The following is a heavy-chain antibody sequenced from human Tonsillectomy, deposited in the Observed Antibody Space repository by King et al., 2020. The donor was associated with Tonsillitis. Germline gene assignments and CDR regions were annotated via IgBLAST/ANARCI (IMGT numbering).Heavy chain of an antibody. CDR3: ARVKAGGGYVGPFDY. V-gene: IGHV1-69*14. J-gene: IGHJ4*01. CDR1: GGTFSGYA. D-gene: IGHD4-23*01. CDR2: IIPLFGTA. Sequence: QLVQSGAEVRKPGSSVRVSCKASGGTFSGYAISWVRQVPGQGLEWLGRIIPLFGTAIYPQTIQGRVMITADKSTNTAYMELSSLKSEDTAVYFCARVKAGGGYVGPFDYWGHGTLVTVSS.